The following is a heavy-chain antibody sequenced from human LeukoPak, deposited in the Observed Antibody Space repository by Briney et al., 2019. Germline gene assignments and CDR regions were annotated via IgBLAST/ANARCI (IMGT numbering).Heavy chain of an antibody. V-gene: IGHV1-69*05. CDR2: IIPVFGTA. J-gene: IGHJ4*02. Sequence: ASVKVSCKASGGTFSSYAISWVRQAPGQGLEWMGGIIPVFGTANYAQKFQGRVTITTDESTSTAYMELSSLRSEDTAVYCCAREGLSRTPPYWGQGTLVTVSS. CDR1: GGTFSSYA. CDR3: AREGLSRTPPY. D-gene: IGHD3-16*02.